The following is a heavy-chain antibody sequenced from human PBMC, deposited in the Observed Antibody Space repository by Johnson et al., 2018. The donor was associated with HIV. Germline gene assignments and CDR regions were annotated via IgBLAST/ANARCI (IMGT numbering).Heavy chain of an antibody. CDR3: AKDSFFYDSAVDI. J-gene: IGHJ3*02. CDR1: GFTFSSYG. Sequence: QIQLVESGGGVVQPGRSLRLSCAASGFTFSSYGMHWVRQAPGKGLEWVAVISYDGSNKYYADSVKGRFTISRDNSKNTLYLQMNSLIAEDTAGYYCAKDSFFYDSAVDIWGQGTMVTVSS. V-gene: IGHV3-30*18. CDR2: ISYDGSNK. D-gene: IGHD3-22*01.